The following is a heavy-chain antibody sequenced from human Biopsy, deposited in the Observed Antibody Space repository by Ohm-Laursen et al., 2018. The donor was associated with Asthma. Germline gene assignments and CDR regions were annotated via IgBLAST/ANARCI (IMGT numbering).Heavy chain of an antibody. CDR1: RGSFRGYV. J-gene: IGHJ6*02. CDR2: IPQGGAT. CDR3: ASGPQWSGLDV. V-gene: IGHV4-34*01. D-gene: IGHD2-8*01. Sequence: TLSLTWVYRGSFRGYVWTWIRQPPGKGLEWIGEIPQGGATTFNPSLKSRVTISIDPSKSQLSLRLTSMTAADTAVYYCASGPQWSGLDVWGQGTTVTVSS.